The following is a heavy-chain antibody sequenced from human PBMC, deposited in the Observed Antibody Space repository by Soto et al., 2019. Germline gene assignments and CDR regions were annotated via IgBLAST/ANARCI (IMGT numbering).Heavy chain of an antibody. CDR1: GYTFTSYY. CDR2: INPSGGST. D-gene: IGHD3-22*01. Sequence: GASVKVSCKASGYTFTSYYMHWVRQAPGQGLEWMGIINPSGGSTSYAQKFQGRVTMTRDTATSTVYMGLSSLRSEDTAVYYCARGVGNYYDSSGYNWFGPWGQGTLVTVSS. CDR3: ARGVGNYYDSSGYNWFGP. J-gene: IGHJ5*02. V-gene: IGHV1-46*01.